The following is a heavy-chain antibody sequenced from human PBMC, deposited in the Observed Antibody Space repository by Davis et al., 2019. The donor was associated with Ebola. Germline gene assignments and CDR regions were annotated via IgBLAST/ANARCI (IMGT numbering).Heavy chain of an antibody. CDR3: AKGKKGLYPIAGMDV. Sequence: GESLKISCAASGFTFSSYSMNWVRQAPGKGLEWVATISSSGDNTYYADSVKGRFTISRDNSKNTLYLQMNSLRAEDTAVYYCAKGKKGLYPIAGMDVWGQGTTVTVSS. D-gene: IGHD3-16*02. V-gene: IGHV3-23*01. J-gene: IGHJ6*02. CDR2: ISSSGDNT. CDR1: GFTFSSYS.